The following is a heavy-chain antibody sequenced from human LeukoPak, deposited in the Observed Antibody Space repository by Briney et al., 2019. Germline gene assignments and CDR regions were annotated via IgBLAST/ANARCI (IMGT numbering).Heavy chain of an antibody. D-gene: IGHD3-10*01. CDR2: IYYSGGT. Sequence: SETLSLTCTVSGGSISSYYWSWIRQPPGQGLEWIGYIYYSGGTNYNPSLKSRVTISVDTSKNQFSLKLSSVTAADTAVYYCARRVSYYGSGSYYTRSHHFDYWGQGTLVTVSS. CDR1: GGSISSYY. V-gene: IGHV4-59*01. J-gene: IGHJ4*02. CDR3: ARRVSYYGSGSYYTRSHHFDY.